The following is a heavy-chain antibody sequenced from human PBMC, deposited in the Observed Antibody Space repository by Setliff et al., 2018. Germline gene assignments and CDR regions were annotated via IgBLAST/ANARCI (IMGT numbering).Heavy chain of an antibody. Sequence: GESLKISCKGSGYKFTDYWIGWVRLMPGKGLEWMGIIYPGDSDTRYSPSFQGHVTISADESIDTAYLQWSSLKASDTAMYYCARDSNYEGAYDYWGQGTLVTVSS. J-gene: IGHJ4*02. CDR1: GYKFTDYW. CDR3: ARDSNYEGAYDY. V-gene: IGHV5-51*01. CDR2: IYPGDSDT. D-gene: IGHD4-4*01.